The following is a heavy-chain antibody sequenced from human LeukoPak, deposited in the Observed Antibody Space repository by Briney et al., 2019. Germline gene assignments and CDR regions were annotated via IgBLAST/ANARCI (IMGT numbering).Heavy chain of an antibody. CDR1: GFTFSDYY. V-gene: IGHV3-11*01. J-gene: IGHJ6*03. CDR2: ISSSGSTI. Sequence: GGSLRLSCAASGFTFSDYYMSWIRQAPGKGLEWVSYISSSGSTIYYADSVKGRFTISRDNAKNSLYLQMNSLRAEDTAVYYCAGGDGDYGLYYYYYYMDVWGKGTTVTVSS. CDR3: AGGDGDYGLYYYYYYMDV. D-gene: IGHD4-17*01.